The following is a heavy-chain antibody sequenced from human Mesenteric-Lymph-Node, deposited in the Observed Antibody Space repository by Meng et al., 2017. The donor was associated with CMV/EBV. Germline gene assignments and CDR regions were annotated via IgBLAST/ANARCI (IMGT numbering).Heavy chain of an antibody. CDR1: GFNFSRDW. CDR3: TTRDDFWSGLTSDH. V-gene: IGHV3-74*01. D-gene: IGHD3-3*01. CDR2: INSDGSST. Sequence: GESLKISCEVSGFNFSRDWMHWVRQAPGKGPVWVSRINSDGSSTSYADSVKGRFTISRDNAKNTLYLQMNSLRGDDTAVYYCTTRDDFWSGLTSDHWGQGTMVTVSS. J-gene: IGHJ4*02.